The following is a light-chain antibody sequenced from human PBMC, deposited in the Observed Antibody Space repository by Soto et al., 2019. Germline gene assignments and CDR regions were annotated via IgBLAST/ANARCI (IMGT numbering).Light chain of an antibody. CDR2: DAS. CDR1: QSVGTS. Sequence: EIVLTQSPATLSLSPGERANLSCRASQSVGTSLAWYQQKPGQAPRLLIYDASNRATGIPARFSGSRSGTDFTLAISSLEPEDYAVYYCQQRSKWPLTFGGGTKVEIK. J-gene: IGKJ4*01. CDR3: QQRSKWPLT. V-gene: IGKV3-11*01.